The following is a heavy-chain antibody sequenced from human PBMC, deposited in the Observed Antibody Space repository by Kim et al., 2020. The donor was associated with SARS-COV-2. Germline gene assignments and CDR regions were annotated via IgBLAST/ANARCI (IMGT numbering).Heavy chain of an antibody. CDR3: ARGREVGSGTYKRLKPMKPSPFDS. Sequence: SETLSLTCAVFGESFSNYSWSWIRQSPEKGLEWIGEINHSGDTNNNPSLKSRVTFSVDTSKNQFSLKLTSVTAADTAVYFCARGREVGSGTYKRLKPMKPSPFDSWGQGTLVTVSS. CDR1: GESFSNYS. V-gene: IGHV4-34*01. D-gene: IGHD3-10*01. J-gene: IGHJ4*02. CDR2: INHSGDT.